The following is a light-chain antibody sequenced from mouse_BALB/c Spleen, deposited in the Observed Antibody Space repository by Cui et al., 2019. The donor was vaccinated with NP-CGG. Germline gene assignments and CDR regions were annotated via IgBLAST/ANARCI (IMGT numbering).Light chain of an antibody. CDR2: GTN. V-gene: IGLV1*01. Sequence: QAVVTQESPLTTSPGETVTLTCRSSTGAVTTSNYANWVQEKPDHLFTGLISGTNNRAPGVPARFSGSLIGDKAALTITGAQTEDEAIYFCALWYSNHWVFGGGTKLTVL. J-gene: IGLJ1*01. CDR3: ALWYSNHWV. CDR1: TGAVTTSNY.